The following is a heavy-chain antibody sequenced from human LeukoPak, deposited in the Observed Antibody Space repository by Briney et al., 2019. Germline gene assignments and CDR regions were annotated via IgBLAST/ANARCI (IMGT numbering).Heavy chain of an antibody. CDR3: ARDRAVAVGWFDP. Sequence: SETLSLTCSVSGGSISGYYWSWIRQPPGKGLEWIGYIHYSGNTNQNPSLKSRVTISVDTSKNQFSLKLSSLTAADTAVYYCARDRAVAVGWFDPWGQGTLVTVSS. V-gene: IGHV4-59*01. CDR1: GGSISGYY. D-gene: IGHD6-19*01. J-gene: IGHJ5*02. CDR2: IHYSGNT.